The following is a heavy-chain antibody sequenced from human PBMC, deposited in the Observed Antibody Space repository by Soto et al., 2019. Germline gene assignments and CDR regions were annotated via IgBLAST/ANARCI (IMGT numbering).Heavy chain of an antibody. Sequence: SETLSLTCSVSGGSITSTIDYWGWIRQSPGKGLEWIGNIYYDGSTFYNPSLKSRVTISVDTSKRQFSLRVSSVTAADTAVYYCARRXSASWRXWFDSWGHGILVTVSS. V-gene: IGHV4-39*01. CDR3: ARRXSASWRXWFDS. J-gene: IGHJ5*01. CDR2: IYYDGST. D-gene: IGHD2-2*01. CDR1: GGSITSTIDY.